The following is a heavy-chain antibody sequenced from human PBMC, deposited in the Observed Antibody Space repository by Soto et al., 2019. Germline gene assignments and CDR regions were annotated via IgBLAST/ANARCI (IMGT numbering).Heavy chain of an antibody. CDR2: IYHSVST. CDR3: ARGPPFGY. CDR1: GGSISSGGYS. J-gene: IGHJ4*02. Sequence: QLQLQESRSGLVKPSQTLSLTCAVSGGSISSGGYSWSWIRQPPGKGLEWHGYIYHSVSTYYNPSLKSRVTISLDRSKNQFSLKLSSVTAADTAVYYCARGPPFGYWGQGTLVTVSS. V-gene: IGHV4-30-2*01.